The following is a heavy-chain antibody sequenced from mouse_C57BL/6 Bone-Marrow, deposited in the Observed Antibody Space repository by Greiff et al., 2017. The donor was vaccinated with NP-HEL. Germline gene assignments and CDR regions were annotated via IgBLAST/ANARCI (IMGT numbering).Heavy chain of an antibody. CDR3: AREGDYLFGY. D-gene: IGHD2-4*01. CDR1: GYTFTDYN. J-gene: IGHJ3*01. Sequence: EVKLQESGPELVKPGASVKIPCKASGYTFTDYNMDWVKQSHGKSLEWIGDINPNNGGTIYNQKFKGKATLTVDKSSSTAYMELRSLTSEDTAVYYCAREGDYLFGYWGQGTLVTVSA. V-gene: IGHV1-18*01. CDR2: INPNNGGT.